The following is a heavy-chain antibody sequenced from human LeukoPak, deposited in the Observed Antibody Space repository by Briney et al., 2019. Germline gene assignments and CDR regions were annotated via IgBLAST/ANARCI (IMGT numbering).Heavy chain of an antibody. D-gene: IGHD3-10*01. CDR2: IYYSGST. Sequence: PSETLSLTCIVSGGSFSSGSYYWNWIRQPPGKGLEWIGSIYYSGSTNYNPSLKSRVTISVDTSKNHFSLKLSSVTAAVTAVYYGARDRAVRYFDYWGQGTLVTVSS. CDR3: ARDRAVRYFDY. V-gene: IGHV4-61*03. J-gene: IGHJ4*02. CDR1: GGSFSSGSYY.